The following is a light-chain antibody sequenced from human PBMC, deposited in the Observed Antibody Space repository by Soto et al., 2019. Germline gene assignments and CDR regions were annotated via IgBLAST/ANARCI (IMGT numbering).Light chain of an antibody. CDR2: GAS. Sequence: EVVLTQSPGTLSLSPGERATLSCRASQSVSSTYLAWYQQKPGQAPRLLISGASSRATGIPDRFSGSGSGTDFTITISRLEPEDVAVYYCQQYGSSPLTFGGGTKVEIK. V-gene: IGKV3-20*01. CDR3: QQYGSSPLT. J-gene: IGKJ4*01. CDR1: QSVSSTY.